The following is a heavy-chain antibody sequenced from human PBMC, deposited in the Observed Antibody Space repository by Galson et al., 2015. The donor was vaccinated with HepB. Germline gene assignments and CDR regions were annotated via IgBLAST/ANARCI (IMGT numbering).Heavy chain of an antibody. V-gene: IGHV3-64D*06. Sequence: SLRLSCAASGFTFRSYSMYWVRQAPGKRLEYVSAITSNGDSTYYADSVKGRFTISRDNSKNTLYLQMSSLRAEDTAVYYCFCSGYDPYYFDFWGQGTLVAVSS. CDR2: ITSNGDST. D-gene: IGHD5-12*01. CDR1: GFTFRSYS. J-gene: IGHJ4*02. CDR3: FCSGYDPYYFDF.